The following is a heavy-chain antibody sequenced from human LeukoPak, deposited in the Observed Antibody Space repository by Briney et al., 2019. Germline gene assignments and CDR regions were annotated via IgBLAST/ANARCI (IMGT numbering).Heavy chain of an antibody. CDR2: INHSGIT. CDR3: ARGPGFRLYYYYYMDV. Sequence: SETLSLTCAVYGGSFSGYYWSWIRQPPGKGLEWIGEINHSGITNYNPSLKSRVTISVDTSKNQFSLKLSAVTAADTAVYYCARGPGFRLYYYYYMDVWGKGTTVTVSS. CDR1: GGSFSGYY. D-gene: IGHD3-9*01. J-gene: IGHJ6*03. V-gene: IGHV4-34*01.